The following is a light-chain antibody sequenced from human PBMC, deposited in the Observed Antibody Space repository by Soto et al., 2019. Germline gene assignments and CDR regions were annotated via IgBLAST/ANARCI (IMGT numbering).Light chain of an antibody. J-gene: IGKJ4*01. CDR3: QQYDNLLT. Sequence: DVQMTQSPSTLSAAVGDRVTITFRASQSISSWLAWYQQKPGKAPKLLIYDASNLETGVPSRFSGSGSGTDFTFTISSLQPEDIATYYCQQYDNLLTFGGGTKVDIK. CDR2: DAS. CDR1: QSISSW. V-gene: IGKV1-33*01.